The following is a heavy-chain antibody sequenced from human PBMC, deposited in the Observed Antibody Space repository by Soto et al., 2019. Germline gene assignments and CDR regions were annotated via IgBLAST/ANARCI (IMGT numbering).Heavy chain of an antibody. CDR1: GGSISSGDYY. CDR3: DSLPASDATFDY. D-gene: IGHD2-15*01. V-gene: IGHV4-30-4*01. CDR2: IYYSGST. J-gene: IGHJ4*02. Sequence: QVQLQESGPGLVKPSQTLSLTCTVSGGSISSGDYYWSWIRQPPGKGLEWIGYIYYSGSTYYNPSLQRRVTISVDTSKNQFSLKLSSVTAADTAVYYCDSLPASDATFDYWGQGTLVTVSS.